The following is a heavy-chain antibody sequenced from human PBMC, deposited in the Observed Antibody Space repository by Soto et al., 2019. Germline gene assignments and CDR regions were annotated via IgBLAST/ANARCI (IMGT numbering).Heavy chain of an antibody. CDR2: INHSGST. CDR1: GGSFSGYY. Sequence: SETLSLTCAVYGGSFSGYYWSWIRQPPGKGLEWIGEINHSGSTNYNPSLKSRVTISVDTSKNQFSLKLSSVTAADTAVYYCARGPYYGSGSPHYGMDVWGQGTTVTVSS. J-gene: IGHJ6*02. CDR3: ARGPYYGSGSPHYGMDV. V-gene: IGHV4-34*01. D-gene: IGHD3-10*01.